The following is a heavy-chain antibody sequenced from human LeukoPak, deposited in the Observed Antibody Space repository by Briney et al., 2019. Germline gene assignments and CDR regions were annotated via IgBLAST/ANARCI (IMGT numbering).Heavy chain of an antibody. CDR1: GFTFSSYS. CDR3: ARKAVIAARPSPADY. Sequence: GGSLRLSCAASGFTFSSYSMTWVRQAPGKGLEWVSSISSSSSYIYYADSVKGRFTISRDNAKNSLYLQMNSLRAEDTAVYYCARKAVIAARPSPADYWGQGTLVTVSS. D-gene: IGHD6-6*01. J-gene: IGHJ4*02. CDR2: ISSSSSYI. V-gene: IGHV3-21*01.